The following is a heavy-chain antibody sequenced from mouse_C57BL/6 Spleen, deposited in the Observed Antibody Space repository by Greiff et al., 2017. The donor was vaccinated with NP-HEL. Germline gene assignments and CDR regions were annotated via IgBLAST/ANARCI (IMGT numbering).Heavy chain of an antibody. Sequence: VQLKESGPGLVKPSQSLSLTCSVTGYSITSGYYWNWIRQFPGNKLEWMGYISYDGSNNYNPSLKNRISITRDTSKNQFFLKLNSVTTEDTATYYCARGGDGYYERGFDYWGQGTTLTVSS. D-gene: IGHD2-3*01. CDR1: GYSITSGYY. CDR3: ARGGDGYYERGFDY. CDR2: ISYDGSN. V-gene: IGHV3-6*01. J-gene: IGHJ2*01.